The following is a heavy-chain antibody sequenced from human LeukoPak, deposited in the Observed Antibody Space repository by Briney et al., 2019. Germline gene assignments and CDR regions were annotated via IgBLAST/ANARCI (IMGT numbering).Heavy chain of an antibody. Sequence: KPGESLKISCKGSGYIFTSYWIGWVRQMPGKGLEWMGIIYPGDSDTRYSPSFQGQVTISADKSISTAYLQWSSLKASDTAMYYCARLRYCSGGSCLGTWFDPWGQGTLVTVSS. CDR2: IYPGDSDT. D-gene: IGHD2-15*01. V-gene: IGHV5-51*01. CDR3: ARLRYCSGGSCLGTWFDP. J-gene: IGHJ5*02. CDR1: GYIFTSYW.